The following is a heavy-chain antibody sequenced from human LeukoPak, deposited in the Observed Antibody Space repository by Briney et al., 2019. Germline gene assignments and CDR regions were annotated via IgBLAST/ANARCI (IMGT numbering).Heavy chain of an antibody. CDR1: GYTFTSYG. CDR2: ISAYNDNT. V-gene: IGHV1-18*01. Sequence: ASVKVSCKSSGYTFTSYGISWVRQAPGQGLEWMGWISAYNDNTNYAQKLQGRVTMTTDTATSTAYMELRSLRSDETAVYYCARDIWPTYYYDSSGTELDAFDIWGQGTMVTVSS. J-gene: IGHJ3*02. CDR3: ARDIWPTYYYDSSGTELDAFDI. D-gene: IGHD3-22*01.